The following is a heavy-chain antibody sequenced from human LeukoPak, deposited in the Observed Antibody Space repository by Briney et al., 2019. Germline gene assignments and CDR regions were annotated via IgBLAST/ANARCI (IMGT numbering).Heavy chain of an antibody. CDR1: GGSISSYY. Sequence: SETLSLTCTVSGGSISSYYWSWIRQPAGKGLEWIGRIYTSGSTNYNPSLKSRVTMSVDTSKNQFSLKLSSVTAADTAVYYCARVGYCSSTSCEPNYYYGMDVWGQGTTVTVSS. CDR2: IYTSGST. D-gene: IGHD2-2*01. J-gene: IGHJ6*02. V-gene: IGHV4-4*07. CDR3: ARVGYCSSTSCEPNYYYGMDV.